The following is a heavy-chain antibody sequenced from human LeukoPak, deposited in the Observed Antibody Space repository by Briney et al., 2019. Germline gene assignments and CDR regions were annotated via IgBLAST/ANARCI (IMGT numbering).Heavy chain of an antibody. V-gene: IGHV4-59*01. CDR3: ARGSGSGDSWFDP. D-gene: IGHD6-19*01. J-gene: IGHJ5*02. CDR1: GGSIRNYF. Sequence: SETLSLTCTVSGGSIRNYFWSWIRQPPGKGLEWIGDIYYSGSTNYDPSLKSRVTTSVGTSKNQFSLKLSSVTAADTAVYYCARGSGSGDSWFDPWGQGTLVTVSS. CDR2: IYYSGST.